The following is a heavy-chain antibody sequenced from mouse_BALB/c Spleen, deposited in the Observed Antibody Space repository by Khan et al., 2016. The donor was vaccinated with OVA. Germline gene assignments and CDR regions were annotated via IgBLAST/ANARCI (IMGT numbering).Heavy chain of an antibody. D-gene: IGHD1-1*01. Sequence: QVQLQQPGAELVKPGASVKLSCKASGYTFTSYYMYWVKQRPGQGLEWIGGINPSNGGTNFNEKFKSKATLTVDKSSSTAYMQLSSRAAVESAVYDCTRRGVDDYGSSYAGFFDVGGAGTTVTVSS. CDR2: INPSNGGT. V-gene: IGHV1S81*02. CDR1: GYTFTSYY. J-gene: IGHJ1*01. CDR3: TRRGVDDYGSSYAGFFDV.